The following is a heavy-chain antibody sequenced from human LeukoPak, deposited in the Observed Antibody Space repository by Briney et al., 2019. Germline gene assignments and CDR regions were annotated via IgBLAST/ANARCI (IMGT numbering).Heavy chain of an antibody. CDR1: GGSISSHY. J-gene: IGHJ5*02. D-gene: IGHD3-22*01. Sequence: PSETLSLTCTVSGGSISSHYWSWIRQPPGKGLEWIGYIYYSGSSKYNPSLKSRVTISVDTSKNQFSLKLSSVTAADTAVFYCARLYDSSGYTNWLDPWGQGTLVTDSS. V-gene: IGHV4-59*11. CDR2: IYYSGSS. CDR3: ARLYDSSGYTNWLDP.